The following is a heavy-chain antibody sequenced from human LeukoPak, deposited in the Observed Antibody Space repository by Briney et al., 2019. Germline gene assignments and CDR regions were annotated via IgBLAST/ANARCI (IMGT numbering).Heavy chain of an antibody. CDR3: ARDLISLTVTTPLSDY. D-gene: IGHD4-17*01. J-gene: IGHJ4*02. Sequence: SVKVSCKASGYTFTSYGISWVRQAPGQGLEWMGWISAYNGNTNYAQKLQGRVTMTTDTFTSTAYMELRSLRSDDTAVYYCARDLISLTVTTPLSDYWGQGTLVTVSS. V-gene: IGHV1-18*01. CDR1: GYTFTSYG. CDR2: ISAYNGNT.